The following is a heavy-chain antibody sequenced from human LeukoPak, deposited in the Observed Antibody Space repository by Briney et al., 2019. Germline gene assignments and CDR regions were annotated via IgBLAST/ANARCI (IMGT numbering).Heavy chain of an antibody. Sequence: GGSLRLSCAASGFTFSSYAMSWVRQPPGKGLEWVSAISGSGGSTYYADSVKGRFTISRDNSKNTLYLQINSLRAEDTAVYYCARGASIMVVTVGGYYDIDVWGNGTTVTVSS. CDR3: ARGASIMVVTVGGYYDIDV. D-gene: IGHD2-21*02. J-gene: IGHJ6*03. CDR2: ISGSGGST. CDR1: GFTFSSYA. V-gene: IGHV3-23*01.